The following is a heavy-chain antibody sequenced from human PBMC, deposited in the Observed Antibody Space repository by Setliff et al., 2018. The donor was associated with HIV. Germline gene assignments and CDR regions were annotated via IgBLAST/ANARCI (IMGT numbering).Heavy chain of an antibody. CDR3: ARVPVPGANWFDP. Sequence: SETLSLTCAVSGGSISSRSHYWGWIRQSPGKSLEWIGSVSQSGSTYYNPSLKSRITISVDRSKNLFSLKLISVTAADQGVYYCARVPVPGANWFDPWGLGTLVTVSS. J-gene: IGHJ5*02. V-gene: IGHV4-39*01. CDR1: GGSISSRSHY. CDR2: VSQSGST.